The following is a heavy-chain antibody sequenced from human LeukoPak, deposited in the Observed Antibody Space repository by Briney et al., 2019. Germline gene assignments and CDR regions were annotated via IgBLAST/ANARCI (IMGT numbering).Heavy chain of an antibody. CDR1: GFTFSSYA. CDR2: ISGSGGST. V-gene: IGHV3-23*01. CDR3: AKSRAQAVRAFDY. J-gene: IGHJ4*02. Sequence: GGSLRLSCAASGFTFSSYAMSWVRQAPGKGLEWVSTISGSGGSTYYADSVKGRFTISRDNSKNTLYLQMNSLRAEDTAVYYCAKSRAQAVRAFDYWGQGTLVTVSS. D-gene: IGHD3-10*01.